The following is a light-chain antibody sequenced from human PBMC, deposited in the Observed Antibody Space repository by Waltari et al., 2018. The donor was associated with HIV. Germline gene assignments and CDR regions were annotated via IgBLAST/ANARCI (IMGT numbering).Light chain of an antibody. CDR2: EVS. CDR1: SSDVGGYNL. V-gene: IGLV2-23*02. CDR3: CAYAGSTTYVI. Sequence: QSALTQPASVSGSPGQSITISCTGTSSDVGGYNLLSSYQQHPGKAPKLMIYEVSKRPSGVSNRFSGSKSGNTASLTISGLQAEDEADYYCCAYAGSTTYVIFGGGTKLTVL. J-gene: IGLJ2*01.